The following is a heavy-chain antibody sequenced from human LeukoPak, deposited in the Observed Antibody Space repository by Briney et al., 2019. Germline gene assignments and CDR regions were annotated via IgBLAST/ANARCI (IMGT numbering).Heavy chain of an antibody. D-gene: IGHD5-18*01. Sequence: GGSLRLSCAASGFTFSNHDMHWVRQAPGKGLEFVSSIGAEGTVAFYANSVKGRFTISRDNAQSTLYLQMNSLRAEDTAVYYCARAGVYSYAYVDYWGQGTLVTVSS. V-gene: IGHV3-64*01. CDR1: GFTFSNHD. CDR2: IGAEGTVA. J-gene: IGHJ4*02. CDR3: ARAGVYSYAYVDY.